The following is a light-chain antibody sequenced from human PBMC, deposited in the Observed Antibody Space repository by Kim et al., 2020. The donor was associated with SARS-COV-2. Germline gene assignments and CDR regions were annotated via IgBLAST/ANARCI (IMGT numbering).Light chain of an antibody. J-gene: IGKJ1*01. CDR2: AAS. CDR3: LQDYNYPWA. Sequence: AIQMTQSPPFLSASVGDTVCITCRASQDIRKELGWYQQRPGQAPNLLIYAASTLQSGVPSRFSGSGSGTNFTLTISSLQPGDIATYYCLQDYNYPWAFGQGTKVDIK. V-gene: IGKV1-6*02. CDR1: QDIRKE.